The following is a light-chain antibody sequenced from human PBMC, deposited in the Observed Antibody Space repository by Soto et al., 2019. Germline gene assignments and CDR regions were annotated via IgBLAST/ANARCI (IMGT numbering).Light chain of an antibody. CDR1: SGDVGGYNY. CDR2: DVS. Sequence: QSVLTQPASVSGSPGQSITISCTGTSGDVGGYNYVPWYQQYPGKVPKLMIYDVSYRPSGVSNRFSGSKSDNTASLTISGLQAEDEADYYCSSYTSINTLVFGGGTKLTVL. V-gene: IGLV2-14*01. J-gene: IGLJ2*01. CDR3: SSYTSINTLV.